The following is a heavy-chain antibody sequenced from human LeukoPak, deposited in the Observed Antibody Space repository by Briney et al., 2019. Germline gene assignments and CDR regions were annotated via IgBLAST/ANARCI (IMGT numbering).Heavy chain of an antibody. D-gene: IGHD4-11*01. J-gene: IGHJ6*03. Sequence: SETLSLSCTVSGGSISSYYWSWIRQPPGKGLEWIGYVDHTGSTKYNPSLNGRVSISRDTSNNFFSLRLRSVTAADTAVYFCARGRVSSSTWYSTYYYFFYMDFWGKGTTVTVSS. CDR1: GGSISSYY. V-gene: IGHV4-59*01. CDR2: VDHTGST. CDR3: ARGRVSSSTWYSTYYYFFYMDF.